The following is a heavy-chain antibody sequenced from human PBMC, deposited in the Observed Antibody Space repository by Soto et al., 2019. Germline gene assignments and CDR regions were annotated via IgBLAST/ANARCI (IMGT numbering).Heavy chain of an antibody. CDR3: ARGSAYYDFWSGYPYYFDY. CDR2: IYHSGST. CDR1: GGSISSSNW. J-gene: IGHJ4*02. Sequence: PSETLSLTCAVSGGSISSSNWWSWVRQPPGKGLEWIGEIYHSGSTNYNPSLKSRVTISVDKSKNQFSLKLRSVTAADTAVYYCARGSAYYDFWSGYPYYFDYWGQGTLVTVSS. D-gene: IGHD3-3*01. V-gene: IGHV4-4*02.